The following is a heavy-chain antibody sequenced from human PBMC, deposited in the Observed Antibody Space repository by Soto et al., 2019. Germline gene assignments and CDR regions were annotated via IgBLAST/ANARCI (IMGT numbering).Heavy chain of an antibody. J-gene: IGHJ4*02. CDR3: ARGVAGSGFDL. Sequence: QTLSLTCAISGDSVSSNTAAWNWIRSSPSRGLEWLGRTYYRSNWRHDYAVSVRSRITVNPDTSKNHFSLQLNSVTPDDTAVYYCARGVAGSGFDLWGQGTLVTVYS. CDR2: TYYRSNWRH. CDR1: GDSVSSNTAA. D-gene: IGHD6-19*01. V-gene: IGHV6-1*01.